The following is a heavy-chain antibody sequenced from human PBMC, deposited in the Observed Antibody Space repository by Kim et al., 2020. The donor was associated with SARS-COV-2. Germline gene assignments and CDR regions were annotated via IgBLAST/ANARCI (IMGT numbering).Heavy chain of an antibody. D-gene: IGHD2-21*02. CDR3: ARDVLVVVTAIDYYFDY. CDR1: GFTFSSYA. Sequence: GGSLRLSCAASGFTFSSYAMHWVRQAPGKGLEWVAVISYDGSNKYYADSVKGRFTISRDNSKNTLYLQMNSLRAEDTAVYYCARDVLVVVTAIDYYFDY. CDR2: ISYDGSNK. J-gene: IGHJ4*01. V-gene: IGHV3-30-3*01.